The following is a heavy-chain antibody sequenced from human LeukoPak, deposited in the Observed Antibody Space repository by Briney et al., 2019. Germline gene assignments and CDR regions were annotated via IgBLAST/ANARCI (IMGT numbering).Heavy chain of an antibody. CDR1: GGSISSSSYY. Sequence: PSETLSLTCTVSGGSISSSSYYWGWLRQPPGKGLEWIGSIYYSGSTYYNPSLKRRVTISVNTTKNNFSLRLNSVTAADTAVYYCAWGRQLTFFDLSGQGTLVTVSS. J-gene: IGHJ4*02. D-gene: IGHD2-2*01. CDR3: AWGRQLTFFDL. CDR2: IYYSGST. V-gene: IGHV4-39*07.